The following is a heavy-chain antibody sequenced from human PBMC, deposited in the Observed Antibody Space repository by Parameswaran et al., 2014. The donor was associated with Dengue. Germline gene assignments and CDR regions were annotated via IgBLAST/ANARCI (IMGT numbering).Heavy chain of an antibody. Sequence: WIRQPPGKGLEWIGSIYYSGSTYYNPSLKSRVTISVDTSKNQFSLKLSSVTAADTAVYYCAGTPGSAWSGYYTFYYYGMDVWGQGTTVTVSS. CDR2: IYYSGST. D-gene: IGHD3-3*01. CDR3: AGTPGSAWSGYYTFYYYGMDV. V-gene: IGHV4-39*01. J-gene: IGHJ6*02.